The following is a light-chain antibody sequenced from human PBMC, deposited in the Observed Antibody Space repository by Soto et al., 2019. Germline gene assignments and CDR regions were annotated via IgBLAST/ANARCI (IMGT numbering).Light chain of an antibody. CDR3: LCYITYPWT. V-gene: IGKV3-11*01. CDR1: QSVSSY. CDR2: DAS. Sequence: EIVLTQSPATLSLSPGERATLSCRASQSVSSYLAWYQQKPGQAPRLLIYDASNRATGIPARFSGSGSGTDFTLTISSLEPEDFATYYCLCYITYPWTFGQGTKVDIK. J-gene: IGKJ1*01.